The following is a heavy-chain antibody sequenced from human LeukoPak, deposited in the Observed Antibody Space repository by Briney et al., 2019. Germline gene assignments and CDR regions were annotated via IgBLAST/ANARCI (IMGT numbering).Heavy chain of an antibody. V-gene: IGHV5-51*01. D-gene: IGHD6-13*01. J-gene: IGHJ4*02. CDR3: ARQGYGSSWYLAREQYYFDY. CDR1: GYSFTSYW. Sequence: GESLKISCAGSGYSFTSYWMDWVRQTPGKGLEWMAIIYPGDSDTRYSPSFQGQVTISSDNSISTPYLQWSSLKASDTAMYYCARQGYGSSWYLAREQYYFDYWGQGTLVTVSS. CDR2: IYPGDSDT.